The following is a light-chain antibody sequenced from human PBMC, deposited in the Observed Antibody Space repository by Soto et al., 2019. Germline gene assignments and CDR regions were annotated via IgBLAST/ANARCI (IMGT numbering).Light chain of an antibody. V-gene: IGKV3-20*01. CDR3: QEYDSSLGLT. Sequence: IGLTQSQGTISFSPQERATLSCRANQSGSSSFLAWYQQKPGQAPPLLIYGASSRATGSPDSFSGSESGTDFTRTISRLEPGDVAVYYCQEYDSSLGLTSGGWTTVEIK. CDR1: QSGSSSF. J-gene: IGKJ4*01. CDR2: GAS.